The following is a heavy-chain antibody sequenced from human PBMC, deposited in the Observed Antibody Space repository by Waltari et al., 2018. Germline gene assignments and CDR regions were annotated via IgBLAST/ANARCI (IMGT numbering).Heavy chain of an antibody. CDR1: GYRFNTYW. D-gene: IGHD1-1*01. Sequence: EVQLVQSGAAGEKPGESLRIPCSVSGYRFNTYWIDWVRQMPGKGLEWMGCVYPGDSDTRYSPSLQGHITISVDKSNSTAYLQWTSLKDSDSAMYFCARRGRGNYPDAFDLWGQGTVVTVSS. CDR3: ARRGRGNYPDAFDL. CDR2: VYPGDSDT. J-gene: IGHJ3*01. V-gene: IGHV5-51*01.